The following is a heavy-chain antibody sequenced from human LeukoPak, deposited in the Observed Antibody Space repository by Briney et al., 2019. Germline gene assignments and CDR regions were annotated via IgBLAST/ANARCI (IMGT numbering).Heavy chain of an antibody. CDR2: INPNSGGT. Sequence: ASVKVSCKASGYTFTGHYMHWVRQAPGQGLEWMGWINPNSGGTNYAQKFQGRVTMTRDTSISTAYMELSRLRSDDTAVYYCARDRLRGGYYGPRDAFDIWGQGTMVTVSS. CDR1: GYTFTGHY. V-gene: IGHV1-2*02. J-gene: IGHJ3*02. D-gene: IGHD3-22*01. CDR3: ARDRLRGGYYGPRDAFDI.